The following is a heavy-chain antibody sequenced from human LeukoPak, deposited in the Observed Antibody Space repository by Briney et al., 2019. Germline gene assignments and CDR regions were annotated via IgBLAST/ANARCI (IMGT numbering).Heavy chain of an antibody. Sequence: PGRSLSLSCAASGFTFSSYWMTWVRQAPGKGLEWVANIKHNGDELNYVDSVEDRFTISRDNAKNSLYLHMTSLRAEDTAVYYCARELRTFDSWGQGTLVTVSS. D-gene: IGHD3-16*01. CDR1: GFTFSSYW. CDR2: IKHNGDEL. J-gene: IGHJ4*02. CDR3: ARELRTFDS. V-gene: IGHV3-7*01.